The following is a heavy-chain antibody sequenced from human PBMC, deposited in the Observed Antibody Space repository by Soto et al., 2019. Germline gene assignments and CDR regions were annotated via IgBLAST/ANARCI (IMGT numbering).Heavy chain of an antibody. V-gene: IGHV3-23*01. CDR1: GLTFSKAD. Sequence: SGGSLRLSCAASGLTFSKADMSWVRQAPGKGLEWVSAISGSGGNTYYADSVKGRFTVSRDNSKNTLFLQMNSLRVEDTAIYYCATHSWDYWGQGTLVTVSS. J-gene: IGHJ4*02. CDR3: ATHSWDY. CDR2: ISGSGGNT.